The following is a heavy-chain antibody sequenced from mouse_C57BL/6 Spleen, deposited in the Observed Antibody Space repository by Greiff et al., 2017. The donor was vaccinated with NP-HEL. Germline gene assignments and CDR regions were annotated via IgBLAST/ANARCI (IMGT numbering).Heavy chain of an antibody. Sequence: VKLQQPGAELVKPGASVKLSCKASGYTFTSYWMQWVKQRPGQGLEWIGEIDPSDSYTNYNQKFKGKATLTVDTSSSTAYMQLSSLTSEDSAVYYCARVGFRNYGWYFDVWGTGTTVTVSS. CDR3: ARVGFRNYGWYFDV. V-gene: IGHV1-50*01. J-gene: IGHJ1*03. D-gene: IGHD2-1*01. CDR1: GYTFTSYW. CDR2: IDPSDSYT.